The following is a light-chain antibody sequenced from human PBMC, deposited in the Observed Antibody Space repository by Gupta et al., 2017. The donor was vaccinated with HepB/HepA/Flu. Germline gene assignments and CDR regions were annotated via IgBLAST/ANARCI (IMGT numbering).Light chain of an antibody. CDR3: SSYASISALVV. V-gene: IGLV2-14*03. Sequence: QSALTQPASVSGSPGQSITISCTGTNGDIGGYNYVSWYQQNPGKAPKLMIYDVSTRPSGVSDRFSGSKSGNTASLTISGLQAEDEADYYCSSYASISALVVFGGGTMLTVL. CDR2: DVS. CDR1: NGDIGGYNY. J-gene: IGLJ2*01.